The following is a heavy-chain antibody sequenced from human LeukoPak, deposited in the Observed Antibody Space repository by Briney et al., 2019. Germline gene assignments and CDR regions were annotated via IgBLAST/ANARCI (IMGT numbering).Heavy chain of an antibody. J-gene: IGHJ6*03. V-gene: IGHV1-69*04. CDR2: IIPILGIA. D-gene: IGHD2-21*01. CDR3: ARDWCGGDCYYYYYYYMDV. CDR1: GGTFSSYT. Sequence: SVKVSCKASGGTFSSYTISWVRQAPGQGLEWMGRIIPILGIANYAQKFQGRVTITADKSTSTAYVELSSLRSEDTAVYYCARDWCGGDCYYYYYYYMDVWGKGTTVTVSS.